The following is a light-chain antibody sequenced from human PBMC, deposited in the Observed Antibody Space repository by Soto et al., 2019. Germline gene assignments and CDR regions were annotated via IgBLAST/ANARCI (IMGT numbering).Light chain of an antibody. CDR2: DAS. J-gene: IGKJ5*01. Sequence: DIQKTQSPSSVSTSVGDRVTITCRASQSISSWLAWYQQKPGKAPKLLIYDASSLESGVPSRFSGSGSGTEFTLTISSLQPDDVATYYCQKYNSALTFGQGTRLEI. CDR1: QSISSW. CDR3: QKYNSALT. V-gene: IGKV1-5*01.